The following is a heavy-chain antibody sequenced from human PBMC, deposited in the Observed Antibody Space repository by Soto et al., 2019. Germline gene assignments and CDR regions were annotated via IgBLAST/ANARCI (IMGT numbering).Heavy chain of an antibody. J-gene: IGHJ4*02. D-gene: IGHD6-13*01. CDR2: ISRDGSSK. CDR3: AKGGDSSSRLRY. CDR1: GFTFSRDA. Sequence: GGSLRLSCAASGFTFSRDAMHWVRQAPGEGLEWVAVISRDGSSKYYADSVKGRFTISRDDSKNTLYLQLNSLRTEDTAVYYCAKGGDSSSRLRYWGQGTLVTVSS. V-gene: IGHV3-30*04.